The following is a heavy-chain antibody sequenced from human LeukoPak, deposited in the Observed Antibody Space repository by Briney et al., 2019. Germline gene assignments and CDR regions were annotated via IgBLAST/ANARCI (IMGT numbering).Heavy chain of an antibody. CDR1: GGSFSGYY. CDR2: INHSGST. Sequence: SETLSLTCAVSGGSFSGYYWTWIRQSPGKGLEWIGEINHSGSTNYNPSLKSRVTISVDTSKNQFSLKLSSVTAADTAMYYCARLDIVATTWFDFWGQGTLVTVSS. D-gene: IGHD5-12*01. CDR3: ARLDIVATTWFDF. J-gene: IGHJ4*02. V-gene: IGHV4-34*01.